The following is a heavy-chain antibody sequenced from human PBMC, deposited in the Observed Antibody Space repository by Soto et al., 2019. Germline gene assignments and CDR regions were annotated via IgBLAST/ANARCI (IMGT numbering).Heavy chain of an antibody. CDR3: ARAYPYGDFRFTAFDN. Sequence: QVHLVQSGAEVKKPGSSVKVSCKTSGGTFSRFAISWVRQAPGQGLEWMGGIIPKFGTAKYAKRFQDKVTFTADESTSTAYMELSSLKFEDTAMYFCARAYPYGDFRFTAFDNWGQGTLVAVSA. D-gene: IGHD4-17*01. J-gene: IGHJ4*02. CDR1: GGTFSRFA. CDR2: IIPKFGTA. V-gene: IGHV1-69*01.